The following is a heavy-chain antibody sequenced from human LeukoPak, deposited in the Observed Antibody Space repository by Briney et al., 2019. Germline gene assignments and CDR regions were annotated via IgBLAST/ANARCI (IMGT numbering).Heavy chain of an antibody. Sequence: LAGGSLRLSCVASGFTFSSYAMHWVRQAPGKGLEYVSAISSNGGSTYYADSVKGRFTISRDNSKNTLYLQMSSLRAEDTAVYYCVKDPYSSSWYYFDYWGQGTLVTVSS. CDR1: GFTFSSYA. D-gene: IGHD6-13*01. CDR3: VKDPYSSSWYYFDY. CDR2: ISSNGGST. V-gene: IGHV3-64D*06. J-gene: IGHJ4*02.